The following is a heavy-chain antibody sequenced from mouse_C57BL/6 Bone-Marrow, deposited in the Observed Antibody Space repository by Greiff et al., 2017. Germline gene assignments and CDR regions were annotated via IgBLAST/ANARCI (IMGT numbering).Heavy chain of an antibody. CDR2: INYDGSST. Sequence: EVMLVESEGGLVQPGSSMKLSCTASGFTFSDYYMAWVRQVPEKGLEWVANINYDGSSTYYLDSLKSRFIISRDNAKNILYLQMSSLKSEDTATYYCARDAPYYGYWYFDVWCTGTTVTVSS. CDR1: GFTFSDYY. CDR3: ARDAPYYGYWYFDV. D-gene: IGHD1-1*01. J-gene: IGHJ1*03. V-gene: IGHV5-16*01.